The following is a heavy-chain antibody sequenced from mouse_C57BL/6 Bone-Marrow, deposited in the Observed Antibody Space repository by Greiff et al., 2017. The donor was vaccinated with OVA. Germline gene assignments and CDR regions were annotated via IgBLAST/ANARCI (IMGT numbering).Heavy chain of an antibody. Sequence: QVQLQQPGAELVMPGASVKLSCKASGYTFTSYWMHWVKQRPGQGLEWIGEIDPSDSYTNYNQKFKGKATLTVDKPSSTAYMQLSSLTSEDSAVYYCARRDKAWFAYWGQGTLVTVSA. CDR3: ARRDKAWFAY. D-gene: IGHD3-2*01. CDR1: GYTFTSYW. V-gene: IGHV1-69*01. J-gene: IGHJ3*01. CDR2: IDPSDSYT.